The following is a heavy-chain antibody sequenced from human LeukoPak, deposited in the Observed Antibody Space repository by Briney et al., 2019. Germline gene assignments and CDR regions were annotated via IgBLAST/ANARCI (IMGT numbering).Heavy chain of an antibody. V-gene: IGHV3-21*01. CDR1: GFTFSSYS. CDR2: ISSSSIYI. J-gene: IGHJ6*03. Sequence: GGSLRLSCAASGFTFSSYSMNWVRQAPGKGLEWVSSISSSSIYIYYADSVKGRFTISRDNAKNSLYLHKNSLRAEDTAVYYCARDLSTYYYYMDVWGKGTTVTVSS. CDR3: ARDLSTYYYYMDV.